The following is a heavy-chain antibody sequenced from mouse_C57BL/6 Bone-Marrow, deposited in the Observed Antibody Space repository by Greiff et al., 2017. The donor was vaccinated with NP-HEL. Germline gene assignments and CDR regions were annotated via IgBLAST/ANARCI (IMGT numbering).Heavy chain of an antibody. CDR2: INPSTGGT. CDR1: GYSFTGYY. J-gene: IGHJ4*01. Sequence: EVQLQQSGPELVKPGASVKISCKASGYSFTGYYMNWVKQSPEKSLEWIGEINPSTGGTTYNQKFKAKATLTVDKSSSTAYMQLKSLTSEDSSVYYCARRAYSNPYYAMDYWGQGTSVTVSS. CDR3: ARRAYSNPYYAMDY. D-gene: IGHD2-5*01. V-gene: IGHV1-42*01.